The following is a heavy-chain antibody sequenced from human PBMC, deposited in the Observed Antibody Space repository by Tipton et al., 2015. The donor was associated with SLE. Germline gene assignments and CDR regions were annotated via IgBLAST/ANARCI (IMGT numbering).Heavy chain of an antibody. J-gene: IGHJ6*02. D-gene: IGHD5-12*01. CDR1: GGSISSYY. V-gene: IGHV4-59*08. Sequence: TLSLTCTVSGGSISSYYWSWIRQPPGKGLEWIGYIYHSGSTYYNPSLKSRVAISVDTPKNQFSLKLNSVTAADTAVYYCARHREYSGHDYHYFLAMDVWGHGTTVTVS. CDR2: IYHSGST. CDR3: ARHREYSGHDYHYFLAMDV.